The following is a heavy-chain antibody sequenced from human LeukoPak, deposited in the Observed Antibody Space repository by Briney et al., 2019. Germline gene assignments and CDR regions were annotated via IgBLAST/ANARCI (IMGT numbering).Heavy chain of an antibody. V-gene: IGHV3-20*04. J-gene: IGHJ4*02. D-gene: IGHD3-3*01. CDR3: VRSITIFGV. CDR2: ISRNGGSS. CDR1: GFTFDDYG. Sequence: GGSLRLSCAASGFTFDDYGMTWVRQAPGKGLEWVSGISRNGGSSGYADSVKGRFTITRDNAKNSLHLQMKNLRAEDTALYYCVRSITIFGVWGQGTLVTVSS.